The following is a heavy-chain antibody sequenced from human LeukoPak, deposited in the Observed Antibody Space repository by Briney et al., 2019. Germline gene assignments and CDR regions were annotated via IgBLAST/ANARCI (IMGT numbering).Heavy chain of an antibody. Sequence: SGGSLRLSCAASGFTFSTFAMSWVRQAPGKGLEWVSSISAGGGDTNYVDSLKGRFTISRDNAKNVLYLQMNSLRTEDTAIYYCAKRRLVRGFFDYWGQGILVTVSS. D-gene: IGHD3-9*01. CDR2: ISAGGGDT. CDR3: AKRRLVRGFFDY. CDR1: GFTFSTFA. J-gene: IGHJ4*02. V-gene: IGHV3-23*01.